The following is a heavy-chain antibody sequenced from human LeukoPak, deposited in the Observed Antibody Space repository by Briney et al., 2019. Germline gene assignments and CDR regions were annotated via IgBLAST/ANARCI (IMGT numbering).Heavy chain of an antibody. D-gene: IGHD6-6*01. CDR2: IKQDGNEK. CDR3: ARASPYFDY. J-gene: IGHJ4*02. Sequence: GGSLTDSCAASGFTFSGYWMTWVRQAPGKGLEWVANIKQDGNEKYYVDSVKGRFTISRDNAKNSLSLQMNSLRAEDTALYYCARASPYFDYWVQGTLVTVSS. CDR1: GFTFSGYW. V-gene: IGHV3-7*01.